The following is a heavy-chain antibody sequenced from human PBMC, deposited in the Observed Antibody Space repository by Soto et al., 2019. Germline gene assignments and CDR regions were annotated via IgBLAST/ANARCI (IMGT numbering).Heavy chain of an antibody. CDR2: IGASGSPI. D-gene: IGHD3-10*01. CDR3: ARGTYGIEG. V-gene: IGHV3-11*01. CDR1: GFSFSDYY. J-gene: IGHJ6*02. Sequence: QMQLVQSGGGLVKPGGSLRLSCAASGFSFSDYYMSWIRRAPGKGLEWVSYIGASGSPIYFGDSVKGRFSISRDNTNNSLDLQMNSLGPEYTAVYYCARGTYGIEGWGQGTTVIVSS.